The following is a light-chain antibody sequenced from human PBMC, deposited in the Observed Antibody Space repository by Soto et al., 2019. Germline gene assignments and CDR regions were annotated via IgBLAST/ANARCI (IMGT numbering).Light chain of an antibody. J-gene: IGKJ1*01. Sequence: ENVLTQSPVTLSLSPGERSTLSCRASQSVSSNLAWYQQKPGQAPRLLIYDASNRATGIPARFSGSGSGTDFTLTISSLEPEDFAVYYCQQRSNWPPWTFGQGTKVDIK. CDR3: QQRSNWPPWT. CDR1: QSVSSN. CDR2: DAS. V-gene: IGKV3-11*01.